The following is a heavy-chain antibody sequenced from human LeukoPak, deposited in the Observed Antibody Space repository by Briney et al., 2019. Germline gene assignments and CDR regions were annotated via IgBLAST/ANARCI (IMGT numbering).Heavy chain of an antibody. CDR3: ARGEVTNWFDP. CDR2: INHSGST. CDR1: GGSFSGYY. V-gene: IGHV4-34*01. J-gene: IGHJ5*02. Sequence: SETLSLTCAVYGGSFSGYYWSWIRQPPGKGLEWIGEINHSGSTNYNPSLKSRVTISVDTSKNQFSLKLSSVTAADTAVYYCARGEVTNWFDPWGQGTLATLSS. D-gene: IGHD3-10*01.